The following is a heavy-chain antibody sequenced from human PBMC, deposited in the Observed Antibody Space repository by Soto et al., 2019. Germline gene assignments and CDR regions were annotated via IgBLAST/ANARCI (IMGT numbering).Heavy chain of an antibody. J-gene: IGHJ2*01. CDR2: IYYSGST. Sequence: SETLSLTCTVSGGSSSSSSYYWGWIRQPPGKGLEWIGSIYYSGSTYYNPSLKSRVTISVDTSKNQFSLTLNSVTAADTAVYYCARDPTLWYFDLWGRGTLVTVSS. CDR1: GGSSSSSSYY. V-gene: IGHV4-39*07. CDR3: ARDPTLWYFDL.